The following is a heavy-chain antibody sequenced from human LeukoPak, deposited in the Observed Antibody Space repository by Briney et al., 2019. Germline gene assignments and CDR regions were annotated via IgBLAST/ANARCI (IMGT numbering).Heavy chain of an antibody. CDR3: ARVGYCSTTSCYWRAFDY. CDR2: IRYDGSNK. V-gene: IGHV3-30*02. D-gene: IGHD2-2*01. J-gene: IGHJ4*02. Sequence: GGSLRLSCAASGFTFSSYGVHWVRQAPGKGLEWVAFIRYDGSNKYYADSVKGRFTISRDNTKNSLYLQMNSLRAEDTAVYYCARVGYCSTTSCYWRAFDYWGQGTLVTVSS. CDR1: GFTFSSYG.